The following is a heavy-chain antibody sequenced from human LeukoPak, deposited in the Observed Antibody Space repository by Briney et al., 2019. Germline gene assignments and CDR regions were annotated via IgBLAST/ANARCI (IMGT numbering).Heavy chain of an antibody. J-gene: IGHJ5*02. CDR2: IYYSGST. V-gene: IGHV4-59*01. CDR3: ARAASIYYDIWSGSPFDP. D-gene: IGHD3-3*01. CDR1: GGSISSYY. Sequence: SETLSLTYTVSGGSISSYYWNWIRQPPGKGLEWIGYIYYSGSTNYNPSLKSRLSISLDTSKNQFSLRLTSVTPADTAVYYCARAASIYYDIWSGSPFDPWGQGTLVTVSS.